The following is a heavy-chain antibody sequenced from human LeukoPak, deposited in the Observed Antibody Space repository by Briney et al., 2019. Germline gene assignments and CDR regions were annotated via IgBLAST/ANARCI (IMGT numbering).Heavy chain of an antibody. D-gene: IGHD3-10*01. Sequence: SETLSLTCTVSGGTISSYYWSWIRQPPGKGLEWIGNIFYSGSTYYSPSLRSRVTISLDTSRNQFSLKLNSVTAADTAVYYCAKSNGYGLVDIWGQGTMVTVSS. CDR3: AKSNGYGLVDI. J-gene: IGHJ3*02. V-gene: IGHV4-59*12. CDR2: IFYSGST. CDR1: GGTISSYY.